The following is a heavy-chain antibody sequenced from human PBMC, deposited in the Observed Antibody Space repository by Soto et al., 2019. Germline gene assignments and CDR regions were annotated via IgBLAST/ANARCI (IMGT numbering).Heavy chain of an antibody. D-gene: IGHD3-3*01. V-gene: IGHV3-73*01. CDR3: TRYEIDRSGDY. J-gene: IGHJ4*02. CDR2: IRTKPKNYAT. Sequence: EVQLVESGGGLVQPGGSLKLSCAASGFTFSDSAMHWVRQASGKGLEWVGRIRTKPKNYATTYTASLQGTFIISREDSKNTAYLHMNLLKIEDTVMYYCTRYEIDRSGDYWGEGTLVTVSS. CDR1: GFTFSDSA.